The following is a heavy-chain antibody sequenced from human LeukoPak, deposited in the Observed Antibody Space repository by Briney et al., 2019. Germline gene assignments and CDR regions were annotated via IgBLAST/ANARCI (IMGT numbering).Heavy chain of an antibody. CDR3: AKDSIAVAGTRVNAFDI. CDR1: GFTFSSYA. CDR2: ISGSGGST. Sequence: GGSLRLSCAASGFTFSSYAMSWVRQAPGKGLGWVSAISGSGGSTYYADSVKGRFTISRDNSKNTLYLQMNSLRAEDTAVYYCAKDSIAVAGTRVNAFDIWGQGTMVTVSS. J-gene: IGHJ3*02. V-gene: IGHV3-23*01. D-gene: IGHD6-19*01.